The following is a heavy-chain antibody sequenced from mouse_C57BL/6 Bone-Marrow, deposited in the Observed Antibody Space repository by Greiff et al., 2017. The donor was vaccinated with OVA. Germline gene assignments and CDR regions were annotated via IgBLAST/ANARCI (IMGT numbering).Heavy chain of an antibody. CDR3: ARVKQLRHMDY. Sequence: QVQLQQSGPELVKPGASVKISCKASGYAFSSSWMNWVKQRPGKGLEWIGRIYPGDGDTNYNGKFKGKATLTADKSSSTAYMQLSSLTSEDSAVYFCARVKQLRHMDYWGQGTSVTVSS. CDR1: GYAFSSSW. V-gene: IGHV1-82*01. D-gene: IGHD3-2*02. J-gene: IGHJ4*01. CDR2: IYPGDGDT.